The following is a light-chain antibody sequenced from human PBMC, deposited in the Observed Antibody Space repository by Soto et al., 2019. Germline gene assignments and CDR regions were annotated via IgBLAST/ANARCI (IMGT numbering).Light chain of an antibody. CDR1: QSISIW. V-gene: IGKV1-5*03. Sequence: DIHMTQSPSTLSVSVGDRVTITCRASQSISIWLAWYQQKPGKAPNLLIYKTSSLESGVPSRFSGSGSGTEFTLTISSLQPDDFATYYCQHYNDYSWTFGQGTKVEIK. CDR3: QHYNDYSWT. J-gene: IGKJ1*01. CDR2: KTS.